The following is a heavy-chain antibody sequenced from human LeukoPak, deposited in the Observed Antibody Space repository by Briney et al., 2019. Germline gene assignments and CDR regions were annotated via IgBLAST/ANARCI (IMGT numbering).Heavy chain of an antibody. V-gene: IGHV3-30*04. Sequence: QPGTSLRLSCAASGFTFSRSAMHWVRQAPGRGLEWVALISYDGSNKYYADSVKGRFTISRDNSKNTLYLQMNSLRAEDTAVYYCAKAGPGYWELVYFDYWGQGTLVTVSS. CDR1: GFTFSRSA. D-gene: IGHD2-15*01. J-gene: IGHJ4*02. CDR2: ISYDGSNK. CDR3: AKAGPGYWELVYFDY.